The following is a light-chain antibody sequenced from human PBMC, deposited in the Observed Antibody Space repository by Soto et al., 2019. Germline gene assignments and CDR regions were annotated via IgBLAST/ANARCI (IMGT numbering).Light chain of an antibody. J-gene: IGLJ2*01. V-gene: IGLV4-69*01. CDR3: QTGGTGIVI. Sequence: QLVLTQSPSASASLGASVKLTCTLSSGHSNYAIAWHQQQPEKGPRYLMKLNRDGSHSKGDGIPNRFSGSSSGAERYLTISSLPSEDEADYYCQTGGTGIVIFGGGTKLTVL. CDR1: SGHSNYA. CDR2: LNRDGSH.